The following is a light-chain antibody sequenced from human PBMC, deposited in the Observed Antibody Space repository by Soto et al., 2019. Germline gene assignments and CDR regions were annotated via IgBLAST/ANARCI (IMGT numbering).Light chain of an antibody. Sequence: DIQMTQSPSSLSASVGDRVTITCRASQSISSFLNWYQQKPGKVPKLLIYAASTLQSGVPSRFSGRGSGTDFTLTISSLQPEDFATYYCQQTYRMWTFGQGTKVEIK. CDR2: AAS. CDR1: QSISSF. V-gene: IGKV1-39*01. CDR3: QQTYRMWT. J-gene: IGKJ1*01.